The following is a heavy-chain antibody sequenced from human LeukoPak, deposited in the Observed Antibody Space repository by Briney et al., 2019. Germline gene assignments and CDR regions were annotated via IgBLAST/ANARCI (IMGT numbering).Heavy chain of an antibody. D-gene: IGHD5-18*01. J-gene: IGHJ3*02. CDR3: ARRMGAAMVPDAFDI. CDR1: GYSFTSYW. Sequence: GESLKISCKGSGYSFTSYWIGWVRQMPGKGLEWMGIIYPGDSDTRYSPSFQGQVTISADKSISTAYLQWSSLKASDTAMYYCARRMGAAMVPDAFDIWGQGTMVTVSS. CDR2: IYPGDSDT. V-gene: IGHV5-51*01.